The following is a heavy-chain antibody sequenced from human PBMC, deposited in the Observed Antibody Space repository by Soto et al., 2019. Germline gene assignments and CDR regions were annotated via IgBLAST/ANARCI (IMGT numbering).Heavy chain of an antibody. Sequence: KESGPTLVKPTQTLTLTCTFSGFSLSTSGVGVGWIRQPPGKALEWLALIYWDDDKRYSPSLKSRLTITKDTSKNQVVLTMTNMEPVDTATYYCAHRRRYYDSIGYYYSDYWGPGTLGTVSS. J-gene: IGHJ4*02. V-gene: IGHV2-5*02. CDR2: IYWDDDK. CDR3: AHRRRYYDSIGYYYSDY. CDR1: GFSLSTSGVG. D-gene: IGHD3-22*01.